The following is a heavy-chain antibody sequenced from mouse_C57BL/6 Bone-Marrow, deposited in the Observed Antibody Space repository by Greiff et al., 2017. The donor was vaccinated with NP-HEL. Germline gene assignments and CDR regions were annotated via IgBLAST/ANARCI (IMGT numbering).Heavy chain of an antibody. V-gene: IGHV1-54*01. J-gene: IGHJ1*03. Sequence: VQLVESGAELVRPGTSVKVSCKASGYAFTNYLIEWVKQRPGQGLEWIGVINPGSGGTNYNEKFKGKATLTADKSSSTAYMQLSSLTSEDSAVYFCARLSYPWYFDVWGTGTTVTVSS. CDR2: INPGSGGT. D-gene: IGHD2-12*01. CDR1: GYAFTNYL. CDR3: ARLSYPWYFDV.